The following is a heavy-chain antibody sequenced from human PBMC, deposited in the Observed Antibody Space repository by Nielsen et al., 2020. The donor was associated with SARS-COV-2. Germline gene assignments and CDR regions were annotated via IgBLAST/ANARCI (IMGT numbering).Heavy chain of an antibody. CDR3: TKDSSSADYYYYYMDV. CDR2: ISWNSGSI. D-gene: IGHD6-6*01. Sequence: SLKISCAASGFTFDDYAMHWVRQAPGKALEWVSGISWNSGSIGYADSVKGRFTISRDNAKNSLYLQMNSLRAEDTAFYYCTKDSSSADYYYYYMDVWGKGTTVTVSS. CDR1: GFTFDDYA. J-gene: IGHJ6*03. V-gene: IGHV3-9*01.